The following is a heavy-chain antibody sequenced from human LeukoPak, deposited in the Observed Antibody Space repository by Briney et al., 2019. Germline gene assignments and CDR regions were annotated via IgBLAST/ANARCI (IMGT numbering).Heavy chain of an antibody. CDR2: ISAYNGNT. CDR1: GYSFTSYG. J-gene: IGHJ5*02. CDR3: ARMVGASEGSWFDP. D-gene: IGHD1-26*01. Sequence: GESLKISCKGSGYSFTSYGISWVRQAPGQGPEWMGWISAYNGNTNYAQKLQGRVTMTTDTSTSTAYMELRSLRSDDTAVYYCARMVGASEGSWFDPWGQGTLVTVSS. V-gene: IGHV1-18*01.